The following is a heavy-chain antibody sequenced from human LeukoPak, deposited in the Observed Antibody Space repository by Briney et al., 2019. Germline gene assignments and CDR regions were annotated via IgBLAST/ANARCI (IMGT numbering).Heavy chain of an antibody. D-gene: IGHD2-2*02. CDR1: GYTFTGYY. V-gene: IGHV1-2*02. Sequence: ASVKASCKASGYTFTGYYMHWVRQAPGQGLEWMGWINPNSGGTNYAQKFQGRVTMTRDTSISTAYMELSRLRSDDTAVYYCARGYCSSTSCYIPFWFDPWGQGTLVTVSS. CDR2: INPNSGGT. CDR3: ARGYCSSTSCYIPFWFDP. J-gene: IGHJ5*02.